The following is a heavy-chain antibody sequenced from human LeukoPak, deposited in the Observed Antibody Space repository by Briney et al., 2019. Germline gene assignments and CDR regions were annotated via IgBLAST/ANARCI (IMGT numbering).Heavy chain of an antibody. CDR3: GSGRGYSGYEPVDN. CDR1: GYTFTGYY. J-gene: IGHJ4*02. D-gene: IGHD5-12*01. CDR2: INPSSGST. V-gene: IGHV1-46*01. Sequence: ASVKVSCKASGYTFTGYYMHWVRQAPGQGLEWMGIINPSSGSTSYAQKFQGRVTMTGDMSTSTIYMELSSLRSEDTAVYYCGSGRGYSGYEPVDNWGQGTLVTVSS.